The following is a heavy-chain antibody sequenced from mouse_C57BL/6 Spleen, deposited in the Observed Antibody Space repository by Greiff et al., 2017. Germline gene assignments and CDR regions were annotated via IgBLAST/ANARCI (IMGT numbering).Heavy chain of an antibody. D-gene: IGHD2-3*01. CDR1: GFTFSDYG. CDR2: ISSGSSTI. V-gene: IGHV5-17*01. J-gene: IGHJ4*01. Sequence: VQLKESGGGLVKPGGSLKLSCAASGFTFSDYGMHWVRQAPEKGLEWVAYISSGSSTIYYADTVKGRFTISRDNAKNTLFLQMTSLRSEDTAMYYCASDDGRAMDYWGQGTSVTVSS. CDR3: ASDDGRAMDY.